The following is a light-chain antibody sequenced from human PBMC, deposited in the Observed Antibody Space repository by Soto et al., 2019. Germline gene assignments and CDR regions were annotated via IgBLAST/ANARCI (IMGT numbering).Light chain of an antibody. CDR3: QHYGTSLYT. CDR1: QIISSTY. V-gene: IGKV3-20*01. Sequence: DIVVTQSPGTLSLSPGERATLSCRASQIISSTYLGWYQQKPGQAPMLLIYGASSRATGIPDRFSGSGSGTDFTLTISRLEPEDFAVYYCQHYGTSLYTFGQGTKLEIK. J-gene: IGKJ2*01. CDR2: GAS.